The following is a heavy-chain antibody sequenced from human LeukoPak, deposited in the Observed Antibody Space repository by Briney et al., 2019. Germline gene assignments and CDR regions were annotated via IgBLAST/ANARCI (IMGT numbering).Heavy chain of an antibody. CDR2: IKSETDGGTT. CDR1: GFTFSNAW. D-gene: IGHD6-19*01. Sequence: KTGGSLRLSCAASGFTFSNAWMSWVRQAPGKGLEWVGRIKSETDGGTTDYAAPVKGRFTISRDDSKNTLYLQMNSLKTEDTAVYYCTTGSSGWINYGDYWGQGTLVTVSS. J-gene: IGHJ4*02. CDR3: TTGSSGWINYGDY. V-gene: IGHV3-15*01.